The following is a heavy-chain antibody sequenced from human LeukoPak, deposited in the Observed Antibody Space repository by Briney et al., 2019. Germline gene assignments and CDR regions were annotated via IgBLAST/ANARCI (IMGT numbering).Heavy chain of an antibody. J-gene: IGHJ4*02. CDR3: ARDLEGYHYGSGNYPQ. D-gene: IGHD3-10*01. V-gene: IGHV1-2*02. CDR2: INPNSGGT. Sequence: ASMKVSRKASGYTFTGYYIHWLRQAPGQGLEWIGFINPNSGGTNYAQKFQGMVTMTRDTSISTAYMELSSLTSDDTAVYYCARDLEGYHYGSGNYPQWGQGTLITVSS. CDR1: GYTFTGYY.